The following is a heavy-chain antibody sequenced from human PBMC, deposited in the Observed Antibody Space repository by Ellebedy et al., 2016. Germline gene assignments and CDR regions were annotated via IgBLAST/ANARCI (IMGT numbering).Heavy chain of an antibody. CDR3: AAGIGVVGAGDF. D-gene: IGHD2-2*01. V-gene: IGHV4-59*01. J-gene: IGHJ4*02. CDR1: GGPISRYY. CDR2: IYYSGST. Sequence: GSLRLSCTVSGGPISRYYWTWIRQPPGEGLEWVGNIYYSGSTNYNPSLKSRVTMSVDKSKNQLSLKLSSVTAADTAVYFCAAGIGVVGAGDFWGQGILVTVSS.